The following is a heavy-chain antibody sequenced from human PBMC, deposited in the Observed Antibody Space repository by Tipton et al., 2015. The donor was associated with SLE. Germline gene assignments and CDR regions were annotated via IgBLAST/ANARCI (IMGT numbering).Heavy chain of an antibody. V-gene: IGHV4-39*07. CDR2: INHSGST. CDR3: ARGIVGPRWFDP. CDR1: GVSISSGSYF. Sequence: TLSLTCTVSGVSISSGSYFWSWIRQHPGKGLEWIGEINHSGSTKYNPSLKSRVSISVDTSKNQFSLKLSSVTAADTAVYYCARGIVGPRWFDPWGQGTLVTVSS. J-gene: IGHJ5*02. D-gene: IGHD1-26*01.